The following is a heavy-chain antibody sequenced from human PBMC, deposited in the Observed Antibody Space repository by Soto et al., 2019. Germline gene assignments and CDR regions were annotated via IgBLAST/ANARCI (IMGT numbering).Heavy chain of an antibody. J-gene: IGHJ5*02. V-gene: IGHV3-23*01. D-gene: IGHD5-12*01. CDR3: AKSIVATIALDH. CDR2: ISGSAVST. Sequence: GGSLRLSCAASGFDFINYAITCVRQAPGKGLEWVSAISGSAVSTYYADSVKGRFTISRDNSRNTLYLQMNSLRAEDTAVYYCAKSIVATIALDHWGQGTLVTVSS. CDR1: GFDFINYA.